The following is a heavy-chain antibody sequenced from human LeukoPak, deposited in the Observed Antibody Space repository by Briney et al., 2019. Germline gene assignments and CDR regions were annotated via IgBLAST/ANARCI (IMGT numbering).Heavy chain of an antibody. CDR3: TRGPYNNYVNLDY. CDR2: IRSKAFGGTT. V-gene: IGHV3-49*04. Sequence: GGSLRLSCTASVFTFGDYAMSWVGQAPGKGREGLGFIRSKAFGGTTEYAASVKGRFTISRDDSKYIAHLQMNSLKSEDTAVYYCTRGPYNNYVNLDYWGQGTLVTVSS. CDR1: VFTFGDYA. D-gene: IGHD4-11*01. J-gene: IGHJ4*02.